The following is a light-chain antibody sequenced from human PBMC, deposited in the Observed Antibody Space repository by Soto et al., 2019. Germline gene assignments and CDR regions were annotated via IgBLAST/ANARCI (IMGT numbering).Light chain of an antibody. CDR1: QSVGKH. Sequence: DIHMTQSPSVLSASVGYIVTITCRASQSVGKHLTWYQKKPVPPPKFLIYGASTSQSGVPSSFTGSGYATDSTPTVNSLKDEDFETYYCQQGYSSPATFGQGTRLEIK. CDR3: QQGYSSPAT. J-gene: IGKJ5*01. CDR2: GAS. V-gene: IGKV1-39*01.